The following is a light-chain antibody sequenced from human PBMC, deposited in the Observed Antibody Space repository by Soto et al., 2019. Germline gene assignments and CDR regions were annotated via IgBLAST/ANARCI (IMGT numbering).Light chain of an antibody. J-gene: IGLJ2*01. CDR1: SSDVGGYNY. Sequence: QSALTQPASVSGSPGQSITISCTGTSSDVGGYNYVSWYQQHPGKAPKLMIYDVSTRPSGVSNRFSGSKSGNTASLTISGFQAEDEADYYCSSYTSSSTVVFGGGTKLTVL. V-gene: IGLV2-14*01. CDR2: DVS. CDR3: SSYTSSSTVV.